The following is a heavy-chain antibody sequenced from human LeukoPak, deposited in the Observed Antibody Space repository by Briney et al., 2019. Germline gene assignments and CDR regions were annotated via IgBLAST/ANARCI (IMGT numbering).Heavy chain of an antibody. V-gene: IGHV3-30*04. CDR2: ISYDGSNK. D-gene: IGHD2-2*02. J-gene: IGHJ3*01. CDR1: GFTFSSYA. Sequence: GGSLRLSCATSGFTFSSYAMHWVRQAPGKGLEWVAVISYDGSNKYYADSVKGRFTISRDNSKNTLYLQMNSLRADDTAVYYCAMKAVPRPRLYDAFDFWGQGTVVTVSS. CDR3: AMKAVPRPRLYDAFDF.